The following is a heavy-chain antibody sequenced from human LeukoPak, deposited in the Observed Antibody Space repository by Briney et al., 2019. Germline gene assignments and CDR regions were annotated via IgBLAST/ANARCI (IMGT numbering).Heavy chain of an antibody. Sequence: GRSLRLSCAASGFTFSSYAMHWVRRAPGKGLEWVAVISYDGSNKYYADSVKGRFTISRDNSKNTLYLQMNSLRAEDTAVYYCAIYTGGDDAFDIWGQGTMVTVSS. CDR1: GFTFSSYA. J-gene: IGHJ3*02. V-gene: IGHV3-30-3*01. CDR2: ISYDGSNK. CDR3: AIYTGGDDAFDI. D-gene: IGHD3-16*01.